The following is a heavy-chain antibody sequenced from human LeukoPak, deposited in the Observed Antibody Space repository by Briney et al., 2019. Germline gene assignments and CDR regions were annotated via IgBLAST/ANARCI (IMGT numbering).Heavy chain of an antibody. D-gene: IGHD3-10*01. CDR2: IWYDGSNK. J-gene: IGHJ4*02. CDR1: GFTFSSYG. Sequence: PGRSLRLSCAASGFTFSSYGMHWVRQAQGKGLEWVAVIWYDGSNKYYADSVKGRFTISRDNSKNTLYLQMNSLRAEDTAVYYCAKVTGSGSQRWGQGTLVTVSS. CDR3: AKVTGSGSQR. V-gene: IGHV3-33*06.